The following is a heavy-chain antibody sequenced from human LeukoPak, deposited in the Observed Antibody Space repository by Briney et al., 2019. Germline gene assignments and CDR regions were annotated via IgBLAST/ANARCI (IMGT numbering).Heavy chain of an antibody. D-gene: IGHD3-3*01. Sequence: SETLSLTCTVSGGSISSYYWSWIRQPAGKGLEWIGRIYTSGSTNYNPSLKSRVTMSVDTSKNQFSLKLSSVTAADTAVYYCARESSPDFWSGYYSLGEFDYWGQGTLVTVPS. J-gene: IGHJ4*02. CDR1: GGSISSYY. CDR2: IYTSGST. V-gene: IGHV4-4*07. CDR3: ARESSPDFWSGYYSLGEFDY.